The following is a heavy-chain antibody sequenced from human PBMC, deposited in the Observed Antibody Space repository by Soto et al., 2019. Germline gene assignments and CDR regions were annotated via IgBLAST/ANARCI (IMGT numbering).Heavy chain of an antibody. J-gene: IGHJ6*02. CDR3: ARDLYDSSGYYSGNYYYYGMDV. V-gene: IGHV1-46*01. Sequence: ASVKVSCKASGYTFTSYYMHWVRQAPGQGLEWMGIINPSGGSTSYAQKFQGRVTMTRDTSTSTVYMGLSSLRSEDTAVYYCARDLYDSSGYYSGNYYYYGMDVWGQGTTVTVSS. CDR1: GYTFTSYY. CDR2: INPSGGST. D-gene: IGHD3-22*01.